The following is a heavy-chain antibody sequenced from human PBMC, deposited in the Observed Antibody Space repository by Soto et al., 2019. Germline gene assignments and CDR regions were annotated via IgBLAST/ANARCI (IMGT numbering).Heavy chain of an antibody. J-gene: IGHJ6*02. CDR1: GLTFTSCA. D-gene: IGHD3-10*01. CDR2: IVVGSGKT. CDR3: AADLITMVRGVSYYGMDV. Sequence: ASVQVSCKASGLTFTSCAVQCVRQPRGQRLEWIGWIVVGSGKTNYAQKFQERVTITRDMSTSTAYMELSSLRSEDTAVYYCAADLITMVRGVSYYGMDVWGQGTTVTVSS. V-gene: IGHV1-58*01.